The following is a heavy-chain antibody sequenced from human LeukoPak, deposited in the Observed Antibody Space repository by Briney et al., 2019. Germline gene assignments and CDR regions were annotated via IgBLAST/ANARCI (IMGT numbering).Heavy chain of an antibody. Sequence: PSETLSLTCAVYGGSFSGYYWSWIRQPPGKGLEWIGEINHSGRTNYNPSLKSRATISVDTSKNQFSLKLSSVTAADTAVYYCAREGGGGKDYWGQGTLVTVSS. CDR1: GGSFSGYY. D-gene: IGHD3-16*01. CDR2: INHSGRT. V-gene: IGHV4-34*01. J-gene: IGHJ4*02. CDR3: AREGGGGKDY.